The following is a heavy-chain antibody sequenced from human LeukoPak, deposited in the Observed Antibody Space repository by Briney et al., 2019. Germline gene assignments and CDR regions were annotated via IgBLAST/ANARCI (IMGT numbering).Heavy chain of an antibody. CDR1: GFTFSDYY. D-gene: IGHD3-9*01. CDR3: ARTNYDILTGPFYGMDV. Sequence: GGSLRPSCAASGFTFSDYYMSWIRQAPGKGLEWVSYISSSSSYTNYADSVKGRFTISRDNAKNSLYLQMNSLRAEDTAVYYCARTNYDILTGPFYGMDVWGKGTTVTVSS. CDR2: ISSSSSYT. J-gene: IGHJ6*04. V-gene: IGHV3-11*06.